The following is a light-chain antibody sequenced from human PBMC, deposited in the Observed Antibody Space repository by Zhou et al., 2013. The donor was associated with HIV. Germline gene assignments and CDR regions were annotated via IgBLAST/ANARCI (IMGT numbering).Light chain of an antibody. CDR1: QSVSSSN. Sequence: EIVLTQSPDTLSLSPGERATLSCRASQSVSSSNLAWYQQKAGQTPRLLISGASSRAAGIPDRFSGSGSGTEFTLTISRLESEDFAVYYCQHYGSALLTFGGGTKVEIK. CDR3: QHYGSALLT. J-gene: IGKJ4*01. V-gene: IGKV3-20*01. CDR2: GAS.